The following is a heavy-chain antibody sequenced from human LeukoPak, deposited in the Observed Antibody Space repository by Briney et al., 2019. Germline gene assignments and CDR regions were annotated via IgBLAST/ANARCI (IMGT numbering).Heavy chain of an antibody. CDR2: ISYDGSNK. D-gene: IGHD2-21*02. CDR1: GFTFSSYA. CDR3: ARERTLVVTATGHFDY. V-gene: IGHV3-30-3*01. Sequence: PGGSLRLSCAASGFTFSSYAMHWVRQAPGKGLEWVAVISYDGSNKYYADSAKGRFTISRDNSKNTLYLQMNSLRAEDTAVYYCARERTLVVTATGHFDYWGQGTLVTVSS. J-gene: IGHJ4*02.